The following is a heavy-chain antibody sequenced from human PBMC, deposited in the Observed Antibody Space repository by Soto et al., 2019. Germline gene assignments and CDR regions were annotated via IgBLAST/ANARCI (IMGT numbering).Heavy chain of an antibody. CDR3: ARVTQHITMIVVVPPIY. Sequence: GASVKVSCKASGYTFTSYGISWVRQAPGQGLEWMGWISAYNGNTNYAQKLQGRVTMTTDTSTSTAYMELRSLRSDDTAVYYCARVTQHITMIVVVPPIYWGQGTLVTVSS. CDR1: GYTFTSYG. D-gene: IGHD3-22*01. V-gene: IGHV1-18*01. J-gene: IGHJ4*02. CDR2: ISAYNGNT.